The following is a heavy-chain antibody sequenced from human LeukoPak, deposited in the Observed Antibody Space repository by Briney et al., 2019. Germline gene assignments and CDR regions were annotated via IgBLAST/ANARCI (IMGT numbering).Heavy chain of an antibody. Sequence: PSETLSLTCTVSGGSISSYYWSWIRQPPGKGLEWIGYIYYSGSTYYNPSLKSRVTISVDTSKNHFSLTLSSVTAADTAVYYCARSYDSSASGFDYWGQGTLVTVSP. CDR1: GGSISSYY. V-gene: IGHV4-59*06. CDR2: IYYSGST. D-gene: IGHD3-22*01. J-gene: IGHJ4*02. CDR3: ARSYDSSASGFDY.